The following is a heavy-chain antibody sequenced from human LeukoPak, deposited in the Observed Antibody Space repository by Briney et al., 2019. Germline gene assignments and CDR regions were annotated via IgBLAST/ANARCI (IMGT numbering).Heavy chain of an antibody. CDR3: ARLDDILTGYQGDI. Sequence: PSETLSLTCAVYGGSFTGYCWSWIRQPPGKGLEWIGEINHSGSTNYNPSLKSRVTISVDTSKNQFSLKLSSVTAADTAVYYCARLDDILTGYQGDIWGQGTMVTVSS. CDR1: GGSFTGYC. J-gene: IGHJ3*02. CDR2: INHSGST. D-gene: IGHD3-9*01. V-gene: IGHV4-34*01.